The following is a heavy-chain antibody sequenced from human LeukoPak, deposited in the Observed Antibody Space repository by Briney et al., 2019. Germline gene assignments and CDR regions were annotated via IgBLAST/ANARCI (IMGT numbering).Heavy chain of an antibody. Sequence: SETLSLTCTVSGGSISSGSYYWSWIRQPAGKGLEWIGRIYTSGSTNYNPSLKSRVTISVDTSKNQFSLKLSSATAADTAVYYCARDRGVRTYYYMDVWGKGTTVTVSS. J-gene: IGHJ6*03. CDR2: IYTSGST. CDR1: GGSISSGSYY. CDR3: ARDRGVRTYYYMDV. V-gene: IGHV4-61*02. D-gene: IGHD3-10*01.